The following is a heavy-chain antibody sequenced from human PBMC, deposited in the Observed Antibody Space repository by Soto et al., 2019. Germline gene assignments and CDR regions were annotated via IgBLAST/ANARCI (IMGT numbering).Heavy chain of an antibody. D-gene: IGHD6-19*01. CDR2: IDWDDDK. J-gene: IGHJ4*02. Sequence: SGPTLVNPTQTLTLTCTFSGFSLSTSGMRXSWIRQPPGKALEWLARIDWDDDKFYSTSLKTRLTISKDTSKNQVVLTMTNMDPVDTASYYCARTRLGSIAVAATFDYWGQGTLVTVSS. CDR3: ARTRLGSIAVAATFDY. V-gene: IGHV2-70*04. CDR1: GFSLSTSGMR.